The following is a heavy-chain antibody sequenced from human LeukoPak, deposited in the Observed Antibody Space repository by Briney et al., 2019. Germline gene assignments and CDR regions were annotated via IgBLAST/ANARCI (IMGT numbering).Heavy chain of an antibody. V-gene: IGHV3-11*01. CDR2: ISSTGSTI. Sequence: GGSLRLSCAASGFTFSDYCMSWIRQAPGKGLEWVSYISSTGSTIKCADSVKGRFTISRDNAKNSLYLQMNSLRAEDTAVYYCARVSHFGEDYWGQGTLVTVSS. CDR1: GFTFSDYC. D-gene: IGHD3-10*01. CDR3: ARVSHFGEDY. J-gene: IGHJ4*02.